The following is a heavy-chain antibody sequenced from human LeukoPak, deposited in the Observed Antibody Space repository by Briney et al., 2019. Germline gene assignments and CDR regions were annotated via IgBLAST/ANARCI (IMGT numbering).Heavy chain of an antibody. D-gene: IGHD2-8*01. J-gene: IGHJ5*02. CDR3: ARALGYCTHGGCYP. Sequence: GGSLRLSCAASGFTVSTYYMSWVRQAPGKGLEWISVIYSGGSTYYADSVKGRFTISRDNSKNTLYLQMNSLRAEDTAVYYCARALGYCTHGGCYPWGQGTLVTVSS. CDR1: GFTVSTYY. V-gene: IGHV3-53*01. CDR2: IYSGGST.